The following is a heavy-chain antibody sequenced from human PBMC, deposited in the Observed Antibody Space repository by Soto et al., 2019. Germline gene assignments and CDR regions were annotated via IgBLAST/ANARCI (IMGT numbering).Heavy chain of an antibody. CDR2: INSDGSRT. D-gene: IGHD6-13*01. CDR3: ARVLTGSWNWFDP. V-gene: IGHV3-74*01. J-gene: IGHJ5*02. CDR1: GSTLSSYW. Sequence: EVQLVESGGGLVQPGESLRLSCAASGSTLSSYWMHWVRQAPGKGLVWVSRINSDGSRTNYADSVKGRFTVSRDNAKNTQYLQRNSLRAEDTAVYYCARVLTGSWNWFDPWGQGTLVTVSS.